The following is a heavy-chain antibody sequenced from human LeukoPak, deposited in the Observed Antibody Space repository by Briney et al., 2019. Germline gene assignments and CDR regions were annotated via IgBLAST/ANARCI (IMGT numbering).Heavy chain of an antibody. CDR3: ARERCIGTSCSRGMDV. D-gene: IGHD2-2*01. J-gene: IGHJ6*02. Sequence: GGSLRLSCAASGFIFRNYWMSWVRQAPGKGLEGVANINQDGSEKYYVDSVKGRFTISRDNAKNTLYLQMNSLRAEDTAIFFCARERCIGTSCSRGMDVWGQGATVTVSS. CDR2: INQDGSEK. V-gene: IGHV3-7*01. CDR1: GFIFRNYW.